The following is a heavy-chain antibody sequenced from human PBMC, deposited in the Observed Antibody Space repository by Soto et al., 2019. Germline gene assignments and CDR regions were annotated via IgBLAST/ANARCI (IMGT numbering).Heavy chain of an antibody. J-gene: IGHJ6*02. CDR1: GFTFSSYA. CDR3: AKDRIMGSTTFWGMDV. CDR2: IIGSGGRT. D-gene: IGHD3-16*01. Sequence: EVQLLESGGGLVQPGGSLRLSCAASGFTFSSYAMSWVRQAPGKGLEWVSAIIGSGGRTYYADSVKGRFTISRDNSKNTLYLQMHSLRVEDTAVYYCAKDRIMGSTTFWGMDVWGQGTTVTVSS. V-gene: IGHV3-23*01.